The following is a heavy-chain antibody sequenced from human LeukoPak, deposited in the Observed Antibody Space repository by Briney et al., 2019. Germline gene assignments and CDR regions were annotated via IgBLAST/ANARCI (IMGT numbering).Heavy chain of an antibody. CDR3: ARVYYDILTGSYGMDV. Sequence: GGSLRLSCAASGFTFSSYWMSWVRQAPGKGLEWVANIKQDGSGKYYVDSVKGRFTISRDNAKNSLYLQMNSLRAEDTAVYYCARVYYDILTGSYGMDVWGQGTTVTVSS. D-gene: IGHD3-9*01. V-gene: IGHV3-7*04. J-gene: IGHJ6*02. CDR2: IKQDGSGK. CDR1: GFTFSSYW.